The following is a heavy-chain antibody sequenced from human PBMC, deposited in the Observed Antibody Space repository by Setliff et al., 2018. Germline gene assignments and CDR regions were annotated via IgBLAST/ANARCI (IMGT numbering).Heavy chain of an antibody. CDR3: ARDERAIEARQGYFQY. D-gene: IGHD6-6*01. CDR2: ISSSGGNI. CDR1: GFTFSAYA. J-gene: IGHJ1*01. V-gene: IGHV3-64*01. Sequence: GGSLRLSCAASGFTFSAYAMHWVRQAPGKGLEYVSSISSSGGNIYYPNSVKGRVAMTRDTSISTVYMELSRLRSDDTAVYYCARDERAIEARQGYFQYWGQGTLVTVSS.